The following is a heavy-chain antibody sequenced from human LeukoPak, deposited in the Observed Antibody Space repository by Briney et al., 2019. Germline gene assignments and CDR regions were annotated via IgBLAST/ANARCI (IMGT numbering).Heavy chain of an antibody. CDR1: GFTFNNYA. J-gene: IGHJ4*02. CDR3: ARVRAYSGYDY. CDR2: ISFDGNTK. D-gene: IGHD5-12*01. Sequence: GGSLRLSCAASGFTFNNYAMHWVRQAPGKGLEWVAVISFDGNTKYYVDSVKGRFSISRDNSRNTLHLQMSSLRIEDTAVYYCARVRAYSGYDYWGQGTLLTVSS. V-gene: IGHV3-30-3*01.